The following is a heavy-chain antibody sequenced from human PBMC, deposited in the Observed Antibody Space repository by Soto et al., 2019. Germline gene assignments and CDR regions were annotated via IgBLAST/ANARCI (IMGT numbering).Heavy chain of an antibody. CDR1: GFTFDDYT. D-gene: IGHD6-19*01. Sequence: PGGSLRLSCAASGFTFDDYTMHWARQAPGKGLEWVSLISWDGGSTYYADSVKGRFTISRDNSKNSLYLQMNSLRTEDTALYYCAKAANSQWLAPGMDVWGQGTTVTVSS. CDR2: ISWDGGST. J-gene: IGHJ6*02. CDR3: AKAANSQWLAPGMDV. V-gene: IGHV3-43*01.